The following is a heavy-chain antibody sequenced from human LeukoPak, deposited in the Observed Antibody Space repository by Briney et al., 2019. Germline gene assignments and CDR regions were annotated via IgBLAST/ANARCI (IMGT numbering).Heavy chain of an antibody. J-gene: IGHJ6*02. CDR1: GYTFTSYG. CDR2: ISAYNGNT. V-gene: IGHV1-18*01. D-gene: IGHD3-3*01. CDR3: ARTPHLYYDFWSGYYTRGYGMDV. Sequence: ASVKVSCKASGYTFTSYGISWVRQAPGQGLEWMGWISAYNGNTNYAQKFQGRVTMTRNTSISTAYMELSSLRSEDTAVYCCARTPHLYYDFWSGYYTRGYGMDVWGQGTTVTVSS.